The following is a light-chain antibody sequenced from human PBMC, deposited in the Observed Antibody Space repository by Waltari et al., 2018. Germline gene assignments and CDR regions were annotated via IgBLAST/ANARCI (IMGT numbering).Light chain of an antibody. CDR1: STELGTSRF. CDR2: DVY. V-gene: IGLV2-14*03. CDR3: SSFTASNTLV. J-gene: IGLJ3*02. Sequence: QSALTQPASVSGAPGQSITISCTGTSTELGTSRFVSWYRQHPGQAPQLLIYDVYNRPSGGSNRFSGSKSGTSASLIIAGLQTEDEADYYCSSFTASNTLVFGGGTKLTVI.